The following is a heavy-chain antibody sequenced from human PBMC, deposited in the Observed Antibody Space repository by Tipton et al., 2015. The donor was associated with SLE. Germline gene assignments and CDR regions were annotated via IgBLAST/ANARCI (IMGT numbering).Heavy chain of an antibody. V-gene: IGHV4-59*02. CDR2: ISYTGST. D-gene: IGHD5-18*01. CDR3: ARDFGYSYGYDALDI. CDR1: GGSVNMNY. J-gene: IGHJ3*02. Sequence: LRLSCTVSGGSVNMNYWSWIRQPPGKGLEWIGYISYTGSTNDNPSLKSRVTISVDRSKNQFSLNLISVTAADTAVYYCARDFGYSYGYDALDIWGQGTMVTVSS.